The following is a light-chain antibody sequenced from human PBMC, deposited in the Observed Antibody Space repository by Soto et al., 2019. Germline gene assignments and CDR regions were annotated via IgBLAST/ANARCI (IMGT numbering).Light chain of an antibody. Sequence: QSVLTQPASVSGSPGQSITISCTGSSAVIGSHDYVSWYQQHPGKVPKLIIYEVSKRPSGASDRFSGSKSGNAAYLSISGLQPEDEADYYCNSYPTTSALVFGTGTKVTVL. J-gene: IGLJ1*01. V-gene: IGLV2-14*01. CDR2: EVS. CDR1: SAVIGSHDY. CDR3: NSYPTTSALV.